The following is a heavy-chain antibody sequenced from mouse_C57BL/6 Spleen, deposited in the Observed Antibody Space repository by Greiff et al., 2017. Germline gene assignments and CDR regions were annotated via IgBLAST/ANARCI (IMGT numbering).Heavy chain of an antibody. CDR2: ISDGGSYT. J-gene: IGHJ2*01. CDR3: ARVLGHYFDY. D-gene: IGHD4-1*01. CDR1: GFTFSSYA. Sequence: EVKVVESGGGLVKPGGSLKLSCAASGFTFSSYAMSWVRQTPEKRLEWVATISDGGSYTYYPDNVKGRFTISRDNAKNNLYLQMSHLKSEDTAMYYCARVLGHYFDYWGQGTTLTVSS. V-gene: IGHV5-4*03.